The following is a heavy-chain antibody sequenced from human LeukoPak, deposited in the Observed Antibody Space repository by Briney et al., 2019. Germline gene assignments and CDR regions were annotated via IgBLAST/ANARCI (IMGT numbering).Heavy chain of an antibody. CDR3: ARDYDCSSTSCYTGWFDP. V-gene: IGHV1-69*05. J-gene: IGHJ5*02. CDR2: IIPIFGTA. Sequence: SVKVSCKASGGTFSSYAISWVRQAPGQGLEWMGGIIPIFGTANYAQKFQGRVTITTDESTSTAYMELSSLRSEDTAVYYCARDYDCSSTSCYTGWFDPWGQGTLVTVSS. D-gene: IGHD2-2*02. CDR1: GGTFSSYA.